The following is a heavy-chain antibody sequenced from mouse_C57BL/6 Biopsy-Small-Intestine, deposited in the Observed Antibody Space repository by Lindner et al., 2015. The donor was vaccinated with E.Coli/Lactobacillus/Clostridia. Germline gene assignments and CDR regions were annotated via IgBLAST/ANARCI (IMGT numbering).Heavy chain of an antibody. CDR2: IIPIFDTA. J-gene: IGHJ4*01. Sequence: SVKVSCKASGGTFSSYTFSWVRQAPGQGLEWMGDIIPIFDTAKYAQKFQGRVTITADKSTSTAYMELSSLRSEDTAVYYCTRGMTGYYYDSSDYGYYSDYWGQGTLVTVSS. V-gene: IGHV1-4*01. D-gene: IGHD1-1*01. CDR1: GGTFSSYT. CDR3: TRGMTGYYYDSSDYGYYSDY.